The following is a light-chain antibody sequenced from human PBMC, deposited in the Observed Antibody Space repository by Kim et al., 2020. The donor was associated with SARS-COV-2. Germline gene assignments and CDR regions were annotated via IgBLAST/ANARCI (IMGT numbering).Light chain of an antibody. V-gene: IGKV3-20*01. CDR2: GAS. CDR1: QSVNSRY. Sequence: ELVLTQSPGTLSLSPGERATLSCRASQSVNSRYFAWYQQKPGQAPRLLIYGASNRATGIPDRFSGSGSGTDFTLTISRLEPEDFAVYYCQQYASSLWTSGQGPKVDIK. CDR3: QQYASSLWT. J-gene: IGKJ1*01.